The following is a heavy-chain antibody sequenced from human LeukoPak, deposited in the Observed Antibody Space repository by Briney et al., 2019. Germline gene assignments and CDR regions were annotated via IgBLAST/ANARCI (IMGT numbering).Heavy chain of an antibody. D-gene: IGHD3-10*01. CDR3: ARDQYYYGSGSYYSVDY. CDR2: INPSGGST. CDR1: GYTFTSNY. J-gene: IGHJ4*02. Sequence: ASVKVSCKASGYTFTSNYMHWVRQAPGQGLEWMGIINPSGGSTRYAQKFQGRVTVTRDTSTSTVYMELSSPRSEDTAVYYCARDQYYYGSGSYYSVDYWGQGTLVTVSS. V-gene: IGHV1-46*01.